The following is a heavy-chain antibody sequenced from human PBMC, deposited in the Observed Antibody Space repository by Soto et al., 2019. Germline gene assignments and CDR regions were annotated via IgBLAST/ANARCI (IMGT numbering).Heavy chain of an antibody. V-gene: IGHV4-39*07. CDR3: ARERYYYESSGYPIAEDAFDI. J-gene: IGHJ3*02. CDR1: GGSISSSSYY. D-gene: IGHD3-22*01. CDR2: IYYSGST. Sequence: SETLSLTCTVSGGSISSSSYYWGWIRQPPGKGLEWIGSIYYSGSTYYNPSLKSRVTISVDTSKNQFSLKLSSVTAADTAVYYCARERYYYESSGYPIAEDAFDIWGQGKMVTVS.